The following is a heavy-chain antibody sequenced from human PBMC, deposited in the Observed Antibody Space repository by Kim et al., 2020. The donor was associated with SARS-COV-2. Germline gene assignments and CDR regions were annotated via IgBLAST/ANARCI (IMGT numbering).Heavy chain of an antibody. V-gene: IGHV3-7*03. Sequence: GGSLRLSCAASGFTFSSYWMSWVRQAPGKGLEWVANLNQDGSAKFYVDPVKGRFTISRDKAKNSVFLQMNSLRTEDTAVYYCVRGIPSAWGQGTLVIVSS. CDR1: GFTFSSYW. J-gene: IGHJ5*02. CDR3: VRGIPSA. D-gene: IGHD2-21*01. CDR2: LNQDGSAK.